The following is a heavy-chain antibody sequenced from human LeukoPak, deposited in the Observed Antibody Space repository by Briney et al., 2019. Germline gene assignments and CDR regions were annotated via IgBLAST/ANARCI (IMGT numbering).Heavy chain of an antibody. J-gene: IGHJ4*02. CDR3: AKDMRIAAAGFDY. D-gene: IGHD6-13*01. CDR2: LSYDGSNK. V-gene: IGHV3-30*18. Sequence: GRSLRLSCAASGFTFSSYGMHWVRQAPGKGLEWVAVLSYDGSNKYYADSVKGRFTISRDNSKNTLYLQMNSLRAEDTAVYYCAKDMRIAAAGFDYWGQGTLVTVSS. CDR1: GFTFSSYG.